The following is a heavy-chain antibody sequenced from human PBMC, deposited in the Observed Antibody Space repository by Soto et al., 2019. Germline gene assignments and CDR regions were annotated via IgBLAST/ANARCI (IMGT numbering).Heavy chain of an antibody. CDR2: ISGSGGST. J-gene: IGHJ6*03. CDR3: AKDPNSGYDLGYYYMDV. CDR1: GFTISSYA. Sequence: GGSLRLSCAASGFTISSYAMSWVRQAPGKWLEWVSAISGSGGSTYYADSVKGRFTISRDNSKNTLYLQMNSLRAEDTAVYYCAKDPNSGYDLGYYYMDVWGKGTTVTVSS. D-gene: IGHD5-12*01. V-gene: IGHV3-23*01.